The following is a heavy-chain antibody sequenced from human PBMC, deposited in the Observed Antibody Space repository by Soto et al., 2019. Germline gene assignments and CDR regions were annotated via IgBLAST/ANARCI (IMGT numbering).Heavy chain of an antibody. Sequence: PSETLSLTCAVYGGSFSGYYWSWIRQPPGKGLEWIGEINHSGSTNYNPSLKSRVTISVDTSKNQFSLKLSSVTAADTAVYYCARAGGPLRYFDWLSPGANLYYGMDVWGQGTTVTVSS. D-gene: IGHD3-9*01. CDR3: ARAGGPLRYFDWLSPGANLYYGMDV. CDR1: GGSFSGYY. V-gene: IGHV4-34*01. J-gene: IGHJ6*02. CDR2: INHSGST.